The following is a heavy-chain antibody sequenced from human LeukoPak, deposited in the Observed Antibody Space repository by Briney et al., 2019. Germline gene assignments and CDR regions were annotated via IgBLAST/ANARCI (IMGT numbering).Heavy chain of an antibody. CDR2: INHSGST. J-gene: IGHJ4*02. Sequence: SETLSLTCAVYGGSFSGYYWSWIRQPPGKGREGIGEINHSGSTNYNPSLTSRVTISVDTSKNQFSLKLSSVTAADTAVYYCARGNGYNSAPLGYWGQGTLVTVAS. CDR1: GGSFSGYY. D-gene: IGHD5-24*01. V-gene: IGHV4-34*01. CDR3: ARGNGYNSAPLGY.